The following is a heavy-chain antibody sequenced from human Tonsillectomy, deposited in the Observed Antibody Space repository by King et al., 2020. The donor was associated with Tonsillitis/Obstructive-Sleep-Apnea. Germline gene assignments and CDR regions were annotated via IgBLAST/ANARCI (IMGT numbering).Heavy chain of an antibody. Sequence: QLVQSGAEVKKPGESLKISCKGSGYRFTNYWIAWVRQMPGKGLEWMGSIYPRVSDTRYSPSFQGHVTISVDKSISSAYLQWSSLRASDTAMYYCASQSSGWLDYWGQGTLVTVSS. CDR3: ASQSSGWLDY. V-gene: IGHV5-51*01. CDR1: GYRFTNYW. CDR2: IYPRVSDT. J-gene: IGHJ4*02. D-gene: IGHD6-19*01.